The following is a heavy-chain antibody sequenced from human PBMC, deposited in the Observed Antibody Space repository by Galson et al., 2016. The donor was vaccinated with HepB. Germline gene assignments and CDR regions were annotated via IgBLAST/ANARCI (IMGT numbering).Heavy chain of an antibody. CDR3: ARAPDSGFDVYGWSH. Sequence: APLSLTCTVSGGSISTYYWSWIRQPPGKSLEWIGYIHYSGSTNCNPSLKTRVTISVDTSQNQFSLNLRSVTAADTATYYCARAPDSGFDVYGWSHWGQGALVTVSS. CDR1: GGSISTYY. D-gene: IGHD5-12*01. J-gene: IGHJ4*02. V-gene: IGHV4-59*12. CDR2: IHYSGST.